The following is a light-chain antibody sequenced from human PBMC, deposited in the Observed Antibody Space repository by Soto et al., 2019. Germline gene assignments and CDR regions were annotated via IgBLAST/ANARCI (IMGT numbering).Light chain of an antibody. J-gene: IGKJ5*01. V-gene: IGKV3D-20*02. Sequence: EIVLTQSPGTLSLSPGERATLSCRASQSLTSNYLAWYQQKPGQAPRVLIYGASIRANGVPARFGGSGSGTDFTLTINSLEPEDFAVYYCQQRNVWPPITFGQGTRLEIK. CDR3: QQRNVWPPIT. CDR1: QSLTSNY. CDR2: GAS.